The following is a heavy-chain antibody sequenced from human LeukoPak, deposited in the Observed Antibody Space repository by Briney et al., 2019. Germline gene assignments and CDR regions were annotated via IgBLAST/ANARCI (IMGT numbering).Heavy chain of an antibody. CDR1: GFTVSSNY. CDR3: AREGTAAGLRYDAFDI. Sequence: GGSLRLSCAASGFTVSSNYMSWVRQAPGKGLEWVSLIYSGGSTYYADSVKGRFTISRDNSKNTLYLQMNSLRAEDTAVYYCAREGTAAGLRYDAFDIWGQGTMVTVSS. CDR2: IYSGGST. V-gene: IGHV3-53*01. D-gene: IGHD6-13*01. J-gene: IGHJ3*02.